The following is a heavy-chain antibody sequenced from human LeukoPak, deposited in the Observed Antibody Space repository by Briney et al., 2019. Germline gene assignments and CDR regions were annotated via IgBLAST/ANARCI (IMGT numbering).Heavy chain of an antibody. CDR1: GGSISSYY. J-gene: IGHJ4*02. Sequence: SETLSLTCTVSGGSISSYYWSWIRQPPGKGLEWIGYIFYSGSTNYNPSLKSRVTISVDKYKNQFSLKLSSVTAADTAVYYCARAGLVVIISRFDYWGQGTLVTVSS. CDR3: ARAGLVVIISRFDY. CDR2: IFYSGST. V-gene: IGHV4-59*12. D-gene: IGHD3-22*01.